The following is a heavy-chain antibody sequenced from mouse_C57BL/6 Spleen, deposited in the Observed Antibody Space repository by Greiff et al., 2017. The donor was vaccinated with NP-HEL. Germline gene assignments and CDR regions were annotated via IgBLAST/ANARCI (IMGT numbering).Heavy chain of an antibody. D-gene: IGHD2-4*01. CDR2: IWSDGST. V-gene: IGHV2-6-1*01. CDR3: ARHDDYDVYAMDY. J-gene: IGHJ4*01. Sequence: VKLMESGPGLVAPSQSLSITCTVSGFSLTSYGVHWVRQPPGKGLEWLVVIWSDGSTTYNSALKSRLSISKDNSKSQVFLKMSRLQTDDTAMYYCARHDDYDVYAMDYWGQGTSVTVSS. CDR1: GFSLTSYG.